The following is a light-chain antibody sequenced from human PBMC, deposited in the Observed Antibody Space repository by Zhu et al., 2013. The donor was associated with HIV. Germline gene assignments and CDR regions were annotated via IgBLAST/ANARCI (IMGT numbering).Light chain of an antibody. V-gene: IGKV1-5*03. Sequence: DIQMTQSPSTLSASVGDRVTITCRASQSIGSSLAWYQHKPGEAPKLLIYKASNLASGAPSRFSGSGSGTEFTLTISSLQPDDSATYFCQQGARTFAQGTKVEIK. CDR1: QSIGSS. J-gene: IGKJ1*01. CDR2: KAS. CDR3: QQGART.